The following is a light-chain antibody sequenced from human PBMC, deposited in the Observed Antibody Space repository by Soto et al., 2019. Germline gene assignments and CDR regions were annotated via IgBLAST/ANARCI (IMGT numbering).Light chain of an antibody. Sequence: DIQMTQSPSTLSASVGDTVTITCRAGQSITNWLAWSQQKPGRAPNLLIYDASNLEDGVPSRFSGSGSGTEFTLTISSLQPDDFATYYCQQYNNFPWTFGQGTRVDVK. CDR1: QSITNW. CDR3: QQYNNFPWT. CDR2: DAS. J-gene: IGKJ1*01. V-gene: IGKV1-5*01.